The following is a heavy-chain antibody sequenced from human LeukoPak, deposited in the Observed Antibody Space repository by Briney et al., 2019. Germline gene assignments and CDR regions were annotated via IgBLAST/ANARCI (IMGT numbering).Heavy chain of an antibody. D-gene: IGHD6-19*01. CDR3: AREAVAGTGFDY. CDR1: GFTFNSYE. CDR2: ISSSGSTI. J-gene: IGHJ4*02. V-gene: IGHV3-48*03. Sequence: GGSLRLSCAASGFTFNSYEMNWVRQAPGKGLEWVSYISSSGSTIYYADSVKGRFTTSRDNAKNSLYLQMNSLRAEDTAVYYCAREAVAGTGFDYWGQGTLVTVSS.